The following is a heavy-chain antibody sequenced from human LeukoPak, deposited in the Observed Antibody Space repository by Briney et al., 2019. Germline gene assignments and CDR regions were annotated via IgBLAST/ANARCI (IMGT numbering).Heavy chain of an antibody. Sequence: SETLSLTCTVSGGSISTYYWSWIRQPPGKGLEWIGYIYYSGSTNYNPSLKSRVTMSVDTSKNQFSLKLTSVTAADTAVYYCARDYSNYIVDYWGQGTLVTVSS. V-gene: IGHV4-59*01. J-gene: IGHJ4*02. CDR2: IYYSGST. CDR3: ARDYSNYIVDY. CDR1: GGSISTYY. D-gene: IGHD4-11*01.